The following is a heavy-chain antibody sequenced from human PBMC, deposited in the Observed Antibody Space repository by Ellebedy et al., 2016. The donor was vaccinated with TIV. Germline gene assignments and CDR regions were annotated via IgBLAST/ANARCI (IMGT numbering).Heavy chain of an antibody. Sequence: GESLKISCAASGFPFSSYAMSWVRQAPGKGLEWVSAISGSGGSTYYADSVKCRFPISRDNSKNTLYLQMNSLRAEDPAVYYCANTAQDFGVVIHFDYWGQGTLVTVSS. CDR3: ANTAQDFGVVIHFDY. CDR2: ISGSGGST. D-gene: IGHD3-3*01. J-gene: IGHJ4*02. CDR1: GFPFSSYA. V-gene: IGHV3-23*01.